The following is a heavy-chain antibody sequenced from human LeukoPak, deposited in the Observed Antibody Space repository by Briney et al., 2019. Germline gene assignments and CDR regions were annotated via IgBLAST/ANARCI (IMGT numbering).Heavy chain of an antibody. J-gene: IGHJ4*02. CDR1: GFTFSNYA. CDR2: ISDTGDTT. V-gene: IGHV3-23*01. Sequence: GGSLRLSCAASGFTFSNYAMRWVRQAPGKGLQWVSGISDTGDTTYYADPVKGRFTISRDNSKNTLYLQMNSLRAEDTAVYYCARVNVCPRCHFDYWGQGTLVTVSS. D-gene: IGHD3-16*01. CDR3: ARVNVCPRCHFDY.